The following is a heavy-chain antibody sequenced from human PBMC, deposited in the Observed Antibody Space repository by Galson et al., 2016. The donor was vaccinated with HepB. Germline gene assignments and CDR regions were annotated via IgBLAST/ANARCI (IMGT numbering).Heavy chain of an antibody. Sequence: SVKVSCKASGYTFTSYYMHWVRQAPGQGLEWMGIIDPSGGSTRYPQKFQGRVTMTRDTSTSTVYMELSSLRSEDTAVYYCARDTGFESAHFDLWGHGTLVTVSS. V-gene: IGHV1-46*01. CDR3: ARDTGFESAHFDL. CDR2: IDPSGGST. CDR1: GYTFTSYY. J-gene: IGHJ2*01. D-gene: IGHD1-14*01.